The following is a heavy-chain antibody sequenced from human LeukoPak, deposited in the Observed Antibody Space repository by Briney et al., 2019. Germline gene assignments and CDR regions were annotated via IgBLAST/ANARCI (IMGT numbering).Heavy chain of an antibody. Sequence: SETLSLTCTVSGYSISSGYYWGWIRQPPGKGLEWIGSIYHSGSTYYNPSLKSRVTISVDKSKNQFSLKLSSVTAADTAVYYCARRDGYNPFDYWGQGTLVTVSS. J-gene: IGHJ4*02. CDR2: IYHSGST. CDR3: ARRDGYNPFDY. V-gene: IGHV4-38-2*02. CDR1: GYSISSGYY. D-gene: IGHD5-24*01.